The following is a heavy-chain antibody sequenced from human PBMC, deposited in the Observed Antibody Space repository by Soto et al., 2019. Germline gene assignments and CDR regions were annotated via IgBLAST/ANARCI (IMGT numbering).Heavy chain of an antibody. CDR2: INPSGGST. D-gene: IGHD2-15*01. CDR3: ARGMRGVVVVAAANFDY. CDR1: GYTFTSYY. Sequence: ASVKVSCKASGYTFTSYYMHWVRQAPGQGLEWMGIINPSGGSTSYAQKFQGRVTMTRDTSTSTVYMELSSLRSEDTAVYYCARGMRGVVVVAAANFDYWGQGTLVTGSS. J-gene: IGHJ4*02. V-gene: IGHV1-46*03.